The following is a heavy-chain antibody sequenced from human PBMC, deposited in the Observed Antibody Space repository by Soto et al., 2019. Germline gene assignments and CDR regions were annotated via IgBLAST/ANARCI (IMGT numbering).Heavy chain of an antibody. CDR1: GFTFSSYA. D-gene: IGHD4-17*01. V-gene: IGHV3-23*01. CDR3: AKDYSTVTTDPLSVVLFDY. J-gene: IGHJ4*02. CDR2: ITSDGRT. Sequence: GGSLRLSCAASGFTFSSYAMSWVRQAPGKGLEWVSIITSDGRTYYADSVKGRFTISRDNSKNTVYLQMNSLRAEDAAVYYCAKDYSTVTTDPLSVVLFDYWGQGALVTVSS.